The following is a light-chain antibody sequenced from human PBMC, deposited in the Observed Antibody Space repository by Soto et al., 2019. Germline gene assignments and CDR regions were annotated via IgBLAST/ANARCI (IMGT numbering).Light chain of an antibody. CDR2: GAS. Sequence: EIALTQPPGTLSLSPGERATLSCRASQSVSSSYLAWYQHKPGQAPRLLIYGASNRATGIPDRFSGSESGTDFTLTISILEPEDFAVYYCQQYDSSAPMYTFGQGTKLEI. J-gene: IGKJ2*01. V-gene: IGKV3-20*01. CDR3: QQYDSSAPMYT. CDR1: QSVSSSY.